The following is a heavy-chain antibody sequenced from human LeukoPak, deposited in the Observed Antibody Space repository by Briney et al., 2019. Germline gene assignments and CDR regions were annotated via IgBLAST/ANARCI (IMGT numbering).Heavy chain of an antibody. D-gene: IGHD1-26*01. CDR3: ARGVGATISYYHYYIDV. V-gene: IGHV1-8*03. J-gene: IGHJ6*03. CDR1: GYTFTSYD. CDR2: MNPNSGNT. Sequence: ASVKVSCKASGYTFTSYDINWVRQATGQGLEWMGWMNPNSGNTGYAQKFQGRVTITRNTSISTVYMELSSLRSEDTAVYYCARGVGATISYYHYYIDVWGKGTTVTVSS.